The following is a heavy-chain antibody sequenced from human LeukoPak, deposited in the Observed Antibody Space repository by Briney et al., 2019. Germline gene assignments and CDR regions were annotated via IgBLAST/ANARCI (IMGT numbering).Heavy chain of an antibody. CDR1: GYTFTGYY. Sequence: ASVKVSCKASGYTFTGYYMHWVRQAPGQGLEWMGWITPYNGNTNYAQKLQGRVTMTTDTSTNTAYMELRSLRSDDTAVYYCARRGGYVDYWGQGTLVTVSS. J-gene: IGHJ4*02. CDR2: ITPYNGNT. D-gene: IGHD2-15*01. CDR3: ARRGGYVDY. V-gene: IGHV1-18*04.